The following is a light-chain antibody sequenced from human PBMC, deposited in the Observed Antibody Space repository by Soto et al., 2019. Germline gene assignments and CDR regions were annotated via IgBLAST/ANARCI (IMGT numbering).Light chain of an antibody. J-gene: IGKJ4*01. Sequence: EIVLTQSPATLSLSPWERATLSCRASQSVTGYLAWYQQKPGQAPRLLLDGASSRATGVPDGFSGTGSGTDFTLTISRLEPEDFAVYYCQQYGSSPPLTFGGGTKVDIK. V-gene: IGKV3-20*01. CDR3: QQYGSSPPLT. CDR2: GAS. CDR1: QSVTGY.